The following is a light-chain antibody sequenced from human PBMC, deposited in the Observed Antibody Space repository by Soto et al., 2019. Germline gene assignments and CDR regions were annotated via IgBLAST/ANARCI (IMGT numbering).Light chain of an antibody. J-gene: IGLJ2*01. CDR2: LNADGSH. CDR1: SGQSNYA. Sequence: QLVLTQSPSASASLGASVKLTCTLSSGQSNYAIAWHQQQPEKGPRYLMKLNADGSHTKGDGIPDRFSGSSSGPERYLSISSLQSEDEADYYCQTWGTGIQVFGGGTQLTVL. V-gene: IGLV4-69*01. CDR3: QTWGTGIQV.